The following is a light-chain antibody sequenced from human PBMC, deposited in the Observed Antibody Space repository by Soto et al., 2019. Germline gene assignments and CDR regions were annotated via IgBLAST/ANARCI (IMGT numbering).Light chain of an antibody. V-gene: IGLV3-21*02. CDR2: DDS. CDR3: PVWDISSDHVV. CDR1: DIGSKS. J-gene: IGLJ2*01. Sequence: SYELTQPPSVSVAPGQTARMTCAGNDIGSKSVHWYQKRPGQAPVLVVYDDSDRPSGIPERFSGSNSGTTATLIISRVEAGDEADYFCPVWDISSDHVVFGGGTKVTVL.